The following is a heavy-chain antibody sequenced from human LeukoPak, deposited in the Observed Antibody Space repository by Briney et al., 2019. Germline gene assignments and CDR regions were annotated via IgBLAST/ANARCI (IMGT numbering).Heavy chain of an antibody. CDR3: ARGPYYDFWSGYWVYWFDP. Sequence: PSETLSLTCAVYGGSFSGYYWSWIRQPPGKGLEWIGEINHSGSTNYNPSLKNRVTISVDTSKNQFSLKLSSVTAADTAVYYCARGPYYDFWSGYWVYWFDPWGQGTLVTVSS. V-gene: IGHV4-34*01. D-gene: IGHD3-3*01. CDR1: GGSFSGYY. CDR2: INHSGST. J-gene: IGHJ5*02.